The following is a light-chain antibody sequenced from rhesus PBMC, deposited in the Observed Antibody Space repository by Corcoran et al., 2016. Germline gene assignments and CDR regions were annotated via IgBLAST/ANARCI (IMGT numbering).Light chain of an antibody. Sequence: DIVLTQSPASLAVSPGQRATITCRASERVSFFGINLIHWYQQKPRQPPKLLIYQASNKETGVPARFSGSGSGTDFTLTINPVEADDAADYYCLQSKNSIFTFGPGTKLDIK. CDR1: ERVSFFGINL. CDR2: QAS. V-gene: IGKV7-13*01. CDR3: LQSKNSIFT. J-gene: IGKJ3*01.